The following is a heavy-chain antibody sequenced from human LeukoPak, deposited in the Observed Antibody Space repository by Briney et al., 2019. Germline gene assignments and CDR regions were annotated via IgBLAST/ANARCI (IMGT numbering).Heavy chain of an antibody. J-gene: IGHJ5*02. D-gene: IGHD3-9*01. CDR3: AKDMGYDILTGPVS. Sequence: PGGSLRLSCAASGFTFSSYGMHWVRQAPGKGLEWVAVISYDGSNKYYADSVKGRFTISRDNSKNTLYLQMNSLRAEDTAVYYCAKDMGYDILTGPVSWGQGTPVTVSS. CDR2: ISYDGSNK. V-gene: IGHV3-30*18. CDR1: GFTFSSYG.